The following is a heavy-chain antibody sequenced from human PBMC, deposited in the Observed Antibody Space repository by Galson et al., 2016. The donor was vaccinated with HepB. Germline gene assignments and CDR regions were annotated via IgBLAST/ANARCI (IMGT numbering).Heavy chain of an antibody. CDR1: GFTGSSYS. V-gene: IGHV3-21*01. CDR3: ARGDIAGAIFDY. D-gene: IGHD1-26*01. J-gene: IGHJ4*02. CDR2: SSSSSSYI. Sequence: SLRLSCAASGFTGSSYSMNWGRQAPGKGLEWVSASSSSSSYIYYADSVKGRFTISRDNAKNSLYLQMNSLRAEDTAVYYCARGDIAGAIFDYWGQGTLVTVSS.